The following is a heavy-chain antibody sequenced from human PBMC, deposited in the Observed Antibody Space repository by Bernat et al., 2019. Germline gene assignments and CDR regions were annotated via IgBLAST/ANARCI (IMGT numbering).Heavy chain of an antibody. CDR3: ARVFYGGSSGNWFDP. V-gene: IGHV4-30-4*01. J-gene: IGHJ5*02. CDR2: IYYSVST. CDR1: GGSISSGDYY. D-gene: IGHD4-23*01. Sequence: QVQLQESGPGLVKPSQTLSLTCTVSGGSISSGDYYWSWIRQPPGKRLEWIGYIYYSVSTYYNPSLKSRVTISVDTSKDQFALKLCSVTPADASVYCCARVFYGGSSGNWFDPWGQGTLVTVSS.